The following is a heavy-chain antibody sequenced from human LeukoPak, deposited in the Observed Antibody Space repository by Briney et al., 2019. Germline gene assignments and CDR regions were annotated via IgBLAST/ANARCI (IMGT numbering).Heavy chain of an antibody. CDR1: GYSISSYY. J-gene: IGHJ4*02. Sequence: SETLSLTCTVSGYSISSYYLSWIRQAPGKGLEWIGYIYYSGATNYNPSLESRVTISVDMSKNQFSLKLRSVTAADTALYYCARVTYYYDSSAYYGYYFDYWGQGALVTVSS. CDR3: ARVTYYYDSSAYYGYYFDY. D-gene: IGHD3-22*01. CDR2: IYYSGAT. V-gene: IGHV4-59*01.